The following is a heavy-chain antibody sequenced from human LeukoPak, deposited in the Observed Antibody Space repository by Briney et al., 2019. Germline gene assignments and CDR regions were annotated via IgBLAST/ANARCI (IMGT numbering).Heavy chain of an antibody. CDR3: ARGPYSSNWYVDY. CDR2: ISRTGNSI. Sequence: TGGSLRPSCAATGFTLSSYEMNWVRLAPGKGLEWISYISRTGNSIYYADSVKGRFTISRDSAKNSLYLQMNRLRAEDTSVYYCARGPYSSNWYVDYWGQGTLVTVAS. D-gene: IGHD6-13*01. J-gene: IGHJ4*02. CDR1: GFTLSSYE. V-gene: IGHV3-48*03.